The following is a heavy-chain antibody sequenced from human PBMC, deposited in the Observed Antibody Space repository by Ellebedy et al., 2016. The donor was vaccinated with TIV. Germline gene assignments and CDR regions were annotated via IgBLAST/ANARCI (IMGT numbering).Heavy chain of an antibody. Sequence: MPSETLSLTCSVSGGSITSRGYSWDWIRKPPGKGLEWIGSISDSGSTSYNASLKSRVRISVETSKNQFSLKLRSVTAADTAVYYCETEIPVAARIEFWGHGALVTVSS. CDR2: ISDSGST. CDR3: ETEIPVAARIEF. D-gene: IGHD6-19*01. V-gene: IGHV4-39*02. CDR1: GGSITSRGYS. J-gene: IGHJ5*01.